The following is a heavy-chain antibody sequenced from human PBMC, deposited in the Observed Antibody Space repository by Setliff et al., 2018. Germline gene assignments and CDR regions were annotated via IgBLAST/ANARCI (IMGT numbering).Heavy chain of an antibody. CDR3: ATPALSSIDY. J-gene: IGHJ4*02. Sequence: SGGSLRLSCEASGFSFSNYWMSWVRQAPGKGLEWVANIKQDGSERFYVDSVKGRFTISRDNAKNSVYLHMDSLRPEDTAVYYCATPALSSIDYWGQGTLVTVSS. D-gene: IGHD2-2*01. V-gene: IGHV3-7*03. CDR2: IKQDGSER. CDR1: GFSFSNYW.